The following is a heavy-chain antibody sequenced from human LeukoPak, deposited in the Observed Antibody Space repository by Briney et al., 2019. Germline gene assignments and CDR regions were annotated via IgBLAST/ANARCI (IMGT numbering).Heavy chain of an antibody. J-gene: IGHJ1*01. V-gene: IGHV1-2*04. CDR2: INPNSGGT. CDR3: ARGDHILTGYDSAEYFNH. CDR1: GYTFIDYY. D-gene: IGHD3-9*01. Sequence: ASVKVSCKASGYTFIDYYLHWVRQAPGQGLEWMGWINPNSGGTKYVQKFKGWVTMTRDTSISTGYMELSGLKFDDTAVYYCARGDHILTGYDSAEYFNHWGQGTLVTVSS.